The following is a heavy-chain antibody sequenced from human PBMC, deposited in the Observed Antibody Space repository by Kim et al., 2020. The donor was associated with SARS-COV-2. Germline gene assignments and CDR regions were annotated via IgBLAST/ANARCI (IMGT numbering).Heavy chain of an antibody. V-gene: IGHV3-7*01. CDR1: GFTFSNYW. Sequence: GGSLRLSCAASGFTFSNYWMSWVRQAPGNGLEWVATIKEDGSMKLYVDSVRGRFTISKDNAKNSVDLQMSSLRVEDTAVYYCARDNYGDYPDWGQGTLVTVSS. D-gene: IGHD3-16*01. J-gene: IGHJ4*02. CDR3: ARDNYGDYPD. CDR2: IKEDGSMK.